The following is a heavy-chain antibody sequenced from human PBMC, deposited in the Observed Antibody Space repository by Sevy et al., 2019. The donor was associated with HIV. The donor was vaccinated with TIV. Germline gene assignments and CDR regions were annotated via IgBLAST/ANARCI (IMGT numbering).Heavy chain of an antibody. D-gene: IGHD2-21*02. Sequence: ASVKVSCKASGYTFTGYYLHWVRQAPGQGLEWMGWINPKSGGTNYAPKFQGRVTMTRDTSISTASMELSRLRSDDTAVYYFTRSAAEAKNFYCGGDCYSDYWGQGTLVTVSS. V-gene: IGHV1-2*02. CDR2: INPKSGGT. CDR3: TRSAAEAKNFYCGGDCYSDY. CDR1: GYTFTGYY. J-gene: IGHJ4*02.